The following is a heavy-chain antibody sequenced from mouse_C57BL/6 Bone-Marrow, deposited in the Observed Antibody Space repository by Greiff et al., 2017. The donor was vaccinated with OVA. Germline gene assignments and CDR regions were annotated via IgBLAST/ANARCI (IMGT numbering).Heavy chain of an antibody. D-gene: IGHD2-4*01. CDR1: GYTFTTYP. Sequence: QVQLKESGAELVKPGASVKMSCKASGYTFTTYPIEWMKQNHGKSLEWIGNFHPYNDDTKYNEKFKGKATLTVEKSSSTVYLELSRLTSDDSAVYYCAIYDYDRVYAMDYWGQGTSVTVSS. CDR3: AIYDYDRVYAMDY. V-gene: IGHV1-47*01. CDR2: FHPYNDDT. J-gene: IGHJ4*01.